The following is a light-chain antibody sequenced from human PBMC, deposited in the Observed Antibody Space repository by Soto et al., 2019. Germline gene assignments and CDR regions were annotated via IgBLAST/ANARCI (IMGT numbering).Light chain of an antibody. V-gene: IGLV2-23*01. Sequence: QSVLTQPASVSGSPGQSITISCTGTSSDDGSVSWYQHHPGKAPKLLIYDGSQWPSGASHRFSGSTSGNTASLSISGLQAEDEADYYCCSYTNSGVFFVFGPGTKLTVL. J-gene: IGLJ1*01. CDR2: DGS. CDR3: CSYTNSGVFFV. CDR1: SSDDGS.